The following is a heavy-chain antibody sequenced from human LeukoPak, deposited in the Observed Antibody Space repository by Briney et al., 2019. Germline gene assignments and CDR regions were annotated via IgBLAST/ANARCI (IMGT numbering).Heavy chain of an antibody. Sequence: SETLSLTCTVSGGSISSSSYYWGWIRQPPGKGLEWIGSIYYSGSTNYNPSLKSRVTISVDTSKNQFSLKLSSVTAADTAVYYCARRGYSYGSTNYWFDPWGQGTLVTVSS. CDR1: GGSISSSSYY. CDR3: ARRGYSYGSTNYWFDP. J-gene: IGHJ5*02. V-gene: IGHV4-39*01. D-gene: IGHD5-18*01. CDR2: IYYSGST.